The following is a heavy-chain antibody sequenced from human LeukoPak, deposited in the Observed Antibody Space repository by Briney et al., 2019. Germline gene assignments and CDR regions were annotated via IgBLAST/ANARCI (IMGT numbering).Heavy chain of an antibody. D-gene: IGHD3-10*01. CDR2: IYHSGST. Sequence: PSQTLSLTCAVSGGSISSGGYSWSWIRQPPGKGLEWIGYIYHSGSTYYNPSLKSRVTISVDRSKNQFSLKLSSVTAADTAVYYCARGRFGEPGRWFGELADVYWGQGTLVTVSS. CDR1: GGSISSGGYS. CDR3: ARGRFGEPGRWFGELADVY. V-gene: IGHV4-30-2*01. J-gene: IGHJ4*02.